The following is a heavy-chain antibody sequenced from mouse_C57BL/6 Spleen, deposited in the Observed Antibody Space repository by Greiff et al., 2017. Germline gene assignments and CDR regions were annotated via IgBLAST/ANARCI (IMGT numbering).Heavy chain of an antibody. J-gene: IGHJ2*01. V-gene: IGHV1-54*01. CDR1: GYAFTNYL. D-gene: IGHD1-1*01. CDR2: INPGSGGT. CDR3: ARSPYGSQYVDY. Sequence: QVQLQQSGAELVRPGTSVKVSCKASGYAFTNYLIEWVKQRPGQGLEWIGVINPGSGGTNYNEKFKGKATLTADKSSSTADMQLSILTSEDSAVYFCARSPYGSQYVDYWGQGTTLTVSS.